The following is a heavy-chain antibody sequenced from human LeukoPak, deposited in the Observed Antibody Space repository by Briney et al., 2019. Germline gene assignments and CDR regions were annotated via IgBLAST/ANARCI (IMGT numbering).Heavy chain of an antibody. Sequence: ASVKVSCKASGYTFTSYGISWVRQAPGQGLEWMGWISAYNGNTNYAQKFQGRVTMTRNTSISTAYMELSSLRSEDTAVYYCARGRRGTVTPNWGQGTLVTVSS. J-gene: IGHJ4*02. CDR1: GYTFTSYG. CDR2: ISAYNGNT. D-gene: IGHD4-17*01. V-gene: IGHV1-18*01. CDR3: ARGRRGTVTPN.